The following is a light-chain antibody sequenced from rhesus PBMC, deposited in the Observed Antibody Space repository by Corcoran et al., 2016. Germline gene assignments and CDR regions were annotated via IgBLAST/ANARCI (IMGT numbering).Light chain of an antibody. CDR3: QQHNSYPYS. V-gene: IGKV1-33*02. CDR2: AAS. CDR1: QGISSW. Sequence: DIQMTQSPSSLSASVGDRVTITCQASQGISSWLAWYQQKPGKAPKLLIYAASILQRGVPSRISGSGSGTDFTLTIRSLRPGDFATYYCQQHNSYPYSFGQGTKVEIK. J-gene: IGKJ2*01.